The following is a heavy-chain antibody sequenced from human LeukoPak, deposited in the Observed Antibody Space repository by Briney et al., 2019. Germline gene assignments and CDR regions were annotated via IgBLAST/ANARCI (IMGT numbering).Heavy chain of an antibody. Sequence: GGSLRLSCVASEFDFFSYGMQWVRQARGKGLVWVSRIFTDGSTTSYADSVKGRFTISRDNAKNTLYLEMKSLRVEDTAVYYCARELPREVTLDSWGQGTLVTVSP. D-gene: IGHD2-21*02. V-gene: IGHV3-74*01. CDR2: IFTDGSTT. J-gene: IGHJ5*01. CDR1: EFDFFSYG. CDR3: ARELPREVTLDS.